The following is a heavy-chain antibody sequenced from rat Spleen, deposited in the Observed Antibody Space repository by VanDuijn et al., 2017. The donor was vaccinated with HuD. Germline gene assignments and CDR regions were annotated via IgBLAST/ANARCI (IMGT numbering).Heavy chain of an antibody. CDR2: INYDDSTT. CDR3: ARRHYGYTDYFDY. CDR1: GFTFNDYY. D-gene: IGHD1-9*01. V-gene: IGHV5-7*01. J-gene: IGHJ2*01. Sequence: EVQLVESGGGLVQPGRSLKLSCAASGFTFNDYYMAWVRQAPEKGLEWVATINYDDSTTYYRDSVKGRFTISSNNAESTLYLQMDSLRSEDTATYYCARRHYGYTDYFDYWGQGVMVTVSS.